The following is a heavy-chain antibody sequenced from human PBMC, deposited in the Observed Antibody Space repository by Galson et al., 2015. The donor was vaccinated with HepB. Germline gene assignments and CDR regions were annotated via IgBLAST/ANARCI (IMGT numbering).Heavy chain of an antibody. Sequence: SVKVSCKASGFTFTSSAVQWVRQARGQRLEWIGWIVVGSGNTNYAQKFQERVTITRDMSTSTAYMELSSLRSEDTAVYYCAAVDYGDYFPDFDYWGQGTLVTV. CDR1: GFTFTSSA. D-gene: IGHD4-17*01. CDR3: AAVDYGDYFPDFDY. J-gene: IGHJ4*02. V-gene: IGHV1-58*01. CDR2: IVVGSGNT.